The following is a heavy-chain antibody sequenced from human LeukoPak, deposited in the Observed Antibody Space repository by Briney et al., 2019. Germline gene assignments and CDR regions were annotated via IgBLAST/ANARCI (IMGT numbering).Heavy chain of an antibody. D-gene: IGHD3-16*01. CDR3: ARAPGWDYDYVWGSYLVFDY. CDR2: IYYSGST. V-gene: IGHV4-31*03. CDR1: GGSISSGGYY. Sequence: SQTLSLTCTVSGGSISSGGYYWSWIRQHPGKGLEWIGYIYYSGSTYYNPSLKSRVTISVDTSKNQFSLKLSPVTAADTAVYYCARAPGWDYDYVWGSYLVFDYWGQGTLVTVSS. J-gene: IGHJ4*02.